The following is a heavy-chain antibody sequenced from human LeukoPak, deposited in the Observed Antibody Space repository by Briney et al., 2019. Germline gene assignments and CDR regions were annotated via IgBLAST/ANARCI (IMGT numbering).Heavy chain of an antibody. D-gene: IGHD6-13*01. Sequence: GASVKVSCKASGGTFSSYAISWVRQAPGQGLEWMGGIIPIFGTANYAQKFQGRVTITADESTSTAYMELSSLRSEDTAVYYCARAAKQQLQFRGFDPWGQGTLVTVSS. CDR2: IIPIFGTA. CDR3: ARAAKQQLQFRGFDP. CDR1: GGTFSSYA. V-gene: IGHV1-69*13. J-gene: IGHJ5*02.